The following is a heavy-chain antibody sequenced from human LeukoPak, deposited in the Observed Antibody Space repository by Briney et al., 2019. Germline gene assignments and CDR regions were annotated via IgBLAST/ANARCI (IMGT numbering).Heavy chain of an antibody. D-gene: IGHD4-23*01. CDR3: ARVRKLPLEWDLIDY. CDR2: IYHSGNT. CDR1: GGSISSGGYY. Sequence: SQTLSLTCTASGGSISSGGYYWTWIRQHPGEGLEWIGYIYHSGNTYYNPSLKSRIVISVDTSKNQFSLKVTSVTAADTAVYYCARVRKLPLEWDLIDYWGQGTLVTVSS. V-gene: IGHV4-31*03. J-gene: IGHJ4*02.